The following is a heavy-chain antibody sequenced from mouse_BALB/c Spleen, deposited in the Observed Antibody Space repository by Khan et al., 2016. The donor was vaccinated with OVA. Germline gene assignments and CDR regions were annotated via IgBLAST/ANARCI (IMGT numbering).Heavy chain of an antibody. CDR1: GFSLTNYG. V-gene: IGHV2-9*02. CDR3: ARPNYGRAWIAY. J-gene: IGHJ3*01. CDR2: MWAGGRT. Sequence: QVQLKESGPGLVAPSQSLSITCTVSGFSLTNYGVHWVRQPPGKGLEWLGVMWAGGRTNYNSALMSRLRIPKDNSKSQVFLKVNSMQTDDTAIYYWARPNYGRAWIAYWGQGTLVTVSA. D-gene: IGHD1-1*01.